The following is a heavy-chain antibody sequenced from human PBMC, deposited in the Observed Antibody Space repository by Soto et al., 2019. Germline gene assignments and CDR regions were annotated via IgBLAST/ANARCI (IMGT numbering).Heavy chain of an antibody. V-gene: IGHV1-69*13. D-gene: IGHD3-22*01. Sequence: SVKVSCKASGGTFSSYAISWVRQAPGQGLEWMGGIIPIFGTANYAQKFQGRVTITADESTSTAYMELSSLRSEDTAVYYCASTYDSSVYTDALTFNSRGEEPLVTV. CDR2: IIPIFGTA. CDR3: ASTYDSSVYTDALTFNS. CDR1: GGTFSSYA. J-gene: IGHJ4*02.